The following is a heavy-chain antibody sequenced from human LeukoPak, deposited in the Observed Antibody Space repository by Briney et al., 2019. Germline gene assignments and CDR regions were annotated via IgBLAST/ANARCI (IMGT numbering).Heavy chain of an antibody. CDR2: IKEDGTET. V-gene: IGHV3-7*03. J-gene: IGHJ4*02. CDR3: AKEGRGLQTY. CDR1: GFTFSSYA. Sequence: EGSLRLSCAASGFTFSSYAMSWVRLAPGKGLEWVANIKEDGTETYYVDSVKGRFTISRDNAKNSLYLQMNSLRVEDTAVYYCAKEGRGLQTYWGQGTLVTVSS. D-gene: IGHD5-24*01.